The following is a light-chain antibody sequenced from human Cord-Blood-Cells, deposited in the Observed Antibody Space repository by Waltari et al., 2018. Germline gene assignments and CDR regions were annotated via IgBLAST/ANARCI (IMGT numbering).Light chain of an antibody. CDR3: QAWDSSTVV. CDR2: QDS. CDR1: KLGDKY. J-gene: IGLJ2*01. V-gene: IGLV3-1*01. Sequence: SYELTHPPSVSVSPGQTASITCSGDKLGDKYACWHQQKPGQSPVLVLYQDSKRPSGIPERFSGSNSGNTATLTISGTQAMDEADYYCQAWDSSTVVFGGGTKLTVL.